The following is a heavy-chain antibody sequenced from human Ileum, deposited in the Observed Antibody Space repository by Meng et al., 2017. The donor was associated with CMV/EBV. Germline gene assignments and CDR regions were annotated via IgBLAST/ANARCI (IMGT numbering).Heavy chain of an antibody. Sequence: VKISCQASGGSFSTFAMAWVRQAPGQGLEWIGGIIPIFGTPKYAQNFQDRLAITTDESRGTVYMELSSLTSNDTAVYYCARGNWFDPWGQGTLVTVSS. J-gene: IGHJ5*02. CDR1: GGSFSTFA. CDR3: ARGNWFDP. CDR2: IIPIFGTP. V-gene: IGHV1-69*05.